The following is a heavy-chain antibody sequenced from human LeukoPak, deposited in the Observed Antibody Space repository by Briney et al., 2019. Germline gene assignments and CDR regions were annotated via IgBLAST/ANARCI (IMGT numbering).Heavy chain of an antibody. CDR2: ISYSGST. CDR3: AKNLPYWDV. Sequence: PSETLSLTCTVSGGSISSTSYYWGWIRQPPGKGLEWIGSISYSGSTYYNPSLKSRVTISVDTSKNQFSLKLNSVTAADTAVYYCAKNLPYWDVWGKGTTVTVSS. V-gene: IGHV4-39*07. J-gene: IGHJ6*04. D-gene: IGHD1-26*01. CDR1: GGSISSTSYY.